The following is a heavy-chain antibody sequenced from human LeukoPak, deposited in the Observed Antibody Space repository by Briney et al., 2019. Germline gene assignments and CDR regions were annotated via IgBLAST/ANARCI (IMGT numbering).Heavy chain of an antibody. Sequence: SETLSLTCTVSGGSISSSSYYWGWIRQPPGKGLEWIGSIYYSGSTYYNPSLKSRVTISVDTSKNQFSLKLSSVTAADTAVYYCSRHLGMYYYDSSGYWSFEYWGQGTLVTVSS. CDR1: GGSISSSSYY. J-gene: IGHJ4*02. V-gene: IGHV4-39*01. CDR3: SRHLGMYYYDSSGYWSFEY. CDR2: IYYSGST. D-gene: IGHD3-22*01.